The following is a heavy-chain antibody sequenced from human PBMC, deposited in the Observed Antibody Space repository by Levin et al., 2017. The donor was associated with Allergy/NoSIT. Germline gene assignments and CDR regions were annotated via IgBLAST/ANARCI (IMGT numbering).Heavy chain of an antibody. Sequence: PSETLSLTCTVSGGSISSYYWSWIRQPPGKGLEWIGYIYYSGSTNYNPSLKSRVTISVDTSKNQFSLKLSSVTAADTAVYYCASMADRFGGNYFDYWGQGTLVTVSS. J-gene: IGHJ4*02. CDR3: ASMADRFGGNYFDY. D-gene: IGHD3-16*01. CDR2: IYYSGST. V-gene: IGHV4-59*01. CDR1: GGSISSYY.